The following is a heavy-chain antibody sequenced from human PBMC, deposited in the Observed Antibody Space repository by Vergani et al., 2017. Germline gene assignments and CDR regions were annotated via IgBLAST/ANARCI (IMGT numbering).Heavy chain of an antibody. J-gene: IGHJ6*03. CDR2: ISWNGGSI. CDR1: GFTFDDYA. Sequence: EVQLVESGGGLVQPGRSLRLSCAASGFTFDDYAMHWVRQAPGKGLEWVSSISWNGGSIGDADSVKGRFTISRDNAKNSLYLQMNSLRAEDTALYYCAKDMMIAATHYYYYYMDVWGKGTTVTVSS. D-gene: IGHD2-15*01. V-gene: IGHV3-9*01. CDR3: AKDMMIAATHYYYYYMDV.